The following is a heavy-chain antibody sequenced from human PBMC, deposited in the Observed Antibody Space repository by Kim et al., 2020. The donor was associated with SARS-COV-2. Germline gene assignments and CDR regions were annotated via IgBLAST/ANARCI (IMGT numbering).Heavy chain of an antibody. Sequence: SETLSLTCAVYGGSFSGYYWSWIRQPPGKGLEWIGEINHSGSTNYNPSLKSRVTISVDTSKNQFSLKLSSVTAADTAVYYCASAEYLVVVAATQGAYFDYWGQGTLVTVSS. CDR3: ASAEYLVVVAATQGAYFDY. CDR1: GGSFSGYY. V-gene: IGHV4-34*01. D-gene: IGHD2-15*01. CDR2: INHSGST. J-gene: IGHJ4*02.